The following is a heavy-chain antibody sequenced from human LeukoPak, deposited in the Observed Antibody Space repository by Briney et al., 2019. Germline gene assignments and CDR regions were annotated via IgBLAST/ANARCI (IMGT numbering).Heavy chain of an antibody. CDR2: IYSGGST. CDR3: ARGGTVVTHDY. Sequence: GGSLRLSCAVSGFTVSSNYMSWVRQAPGEGLEWVSVIYSGGSTYYADSVKGRFTISRDNSKNTLYLQMNSLRAEDTAVYYCARGGTVVTHDYWGQGTLVTVSS. CDR1: GFTVSSNY. V-gene: IGHV3-53*01. J-gene: IGHJ4*02. D-gene: IGHD4-23*01.